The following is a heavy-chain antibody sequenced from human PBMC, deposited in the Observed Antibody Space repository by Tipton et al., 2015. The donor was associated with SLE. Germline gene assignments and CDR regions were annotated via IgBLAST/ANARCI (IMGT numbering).Heavy chain of an antibody. V-gene: IGHV1-69*01. CDR3: ARSSWAPYSGSYSWLDP. CDR2: IIPIFGTA. Sequence: QLVQSGAEVKKPGSSVKVSCKAAGGTFSSYAISWVRQAPGQGLEWMGGIIPIFGTANYAQKFQGRVTSTADESTSTAHWELSSLRAEDTAVCYCARSSWAPYSGSYSWLDPWGQGTLVSVSS. CDR1: GGTFSSYA. J-gene: IGHJ5*02. D-gene: IGHD1-26*01.